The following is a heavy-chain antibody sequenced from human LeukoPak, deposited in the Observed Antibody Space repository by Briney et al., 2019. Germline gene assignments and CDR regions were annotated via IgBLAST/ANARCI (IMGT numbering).Heavy chain of an antibody. CDR2: IIPIFGTA. D-gene: IGHD3-16*01. CDR3: ATDLGVSPSDY. J-gene: IGHJ4*02. V-gene: IGHV1-69*06. CDR1: GGTFSSYA. Sequence: SVKVSCKASGGTFSSYAISWVRQAPGQGLEWMGGIIPIFGTAIYAQKFQGRVNMTEDTSTDTAYMELSSLRSEDTAVYYCATDLGVSPSDYWGQGTLVTVSS.